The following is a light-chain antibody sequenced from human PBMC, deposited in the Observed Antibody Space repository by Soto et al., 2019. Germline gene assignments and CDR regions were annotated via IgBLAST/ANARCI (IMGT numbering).Light chain of an antibody. J-gene: IGKJ1*01. CDR3: QHYGSTPWT. Sequence: ETVLTQSPGTLSLSPGERVTLSCRASQSVCSRCFAWYQQKPGQSPRLLIYGASTRATGIPDRFSGSGSGTDFTLTISRLEPEDFAVYYCQHYGSTPWTFGQGTKEGIK. CDR2: GAS. V-gene: IGKV3-20*01. CDR1: QSVCSRC.